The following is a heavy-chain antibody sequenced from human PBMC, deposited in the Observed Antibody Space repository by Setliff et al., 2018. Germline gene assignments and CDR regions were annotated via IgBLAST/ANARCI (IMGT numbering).Heavy chain of an antibody. V-gene: IGHV4-59*01. J-gene: IGHJ3*01. CDR3: ARAPLDYSSRAFDF. Sequence: SETLSLTCSVSGDSINNFYWNWIRQSPGTGLEWIGYIFSDGTTYYNPSLKSRVAMSVDTSKKQFYLSLSAVTAADTAKYYCARAPLDYSSRAFDFWGQGTMVTVSS. CDR2: IFSDGTT. CDR1: GDSINNFY. D-gene: IGHD2-15*01.